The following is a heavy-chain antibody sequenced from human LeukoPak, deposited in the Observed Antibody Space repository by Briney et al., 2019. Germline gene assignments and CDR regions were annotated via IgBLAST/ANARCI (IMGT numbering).Heavy chain of an antibody. D-gene: IGHD3-10*01. CDR3: ARDKHLQLWFGELTLGPPYYYYGMDV. CDR1: GFTFSSYG. Sequence: PGRSLRLSCAASGFTFSSYGMHWVRQAPGKGLEWVAVIWYDGSKKYYADSVKGRFTISRDNSKNTLYLQMNSLRAEDTAVYYCARDKHLQLWFGELTLGPPYYYYGMDVWGQGTTVTVSS. CDR2: IWYDGSKK. J-gene: IGHJ6*02. V-gene: IGHV3-33*01.